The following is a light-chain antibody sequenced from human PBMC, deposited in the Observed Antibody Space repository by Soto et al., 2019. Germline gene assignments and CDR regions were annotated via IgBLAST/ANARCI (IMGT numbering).Light chain of an antibody. CDR3: QQRSSWIT. V-gene: IGKV3-11*01. J-gene: IGKJ5*01. Sequence: EIVLTQSPDTLSLSPGERATLSCRASQSVSTYLTWYQQKPGQAPRLLIYDASNRATGIPARFSGSGSGTDFTLTISSLEPEDFAVYYCQQRSSWITFGQGTRLEIE. CDR1: QSVSTY. CDR2: DAS.